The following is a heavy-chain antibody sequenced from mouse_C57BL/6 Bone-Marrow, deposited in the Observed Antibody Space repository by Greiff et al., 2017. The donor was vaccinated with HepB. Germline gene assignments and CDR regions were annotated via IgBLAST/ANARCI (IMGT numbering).Heavy chain of an antibody. V-gene: IGHV2-2*01. D-gene: IGHD2-2*01. CDR1: GFSLTSYG. CDR3: GRDGYETHWYFDV. CDR2: IWSGGST. Sequence: QVQLQESGPGLVQPSQSLSITCTVSGFSLTSYGVHWVRQSPGKGLEWLGLIWSGGSTDYNAAFISRLSISKDNSKSQVFFKMNSLQADDTSIYYCGRDGYETHWYFDVWGTGTTVTVSS. J-gene: IGHJ1*03.